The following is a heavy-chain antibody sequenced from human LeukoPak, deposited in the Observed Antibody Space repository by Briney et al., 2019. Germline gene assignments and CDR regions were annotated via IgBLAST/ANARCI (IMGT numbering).Heavy chain of an antibody. CDR2: IYPGDSDT. CDR3: ARRPYYYASSGYYKQGLDFDY. J-gene: IGHJ4*02. CDR1: GYIFTNYW. D-gene: IGHD3-22*01. Sequence: GESLKISCKGSGYIFTNYWIGWVRQMPGKGLEWMGIIYPGDSDTRYSPSFQGQGTISADKSINTAYLQWRSLKASDTAIYYCARRPYYYASSGYYKQGLDFDYWGQGTQVTVSS. V-gene: IGHV5-51*01.